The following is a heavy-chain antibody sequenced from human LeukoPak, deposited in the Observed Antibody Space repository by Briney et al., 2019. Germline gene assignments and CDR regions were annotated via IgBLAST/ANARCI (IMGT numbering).Heavy chain of an antibody. V-gene: IGHV1-3*01. CDR2: INAGNGNT. D-gene: IGHD6-13*01. CDR1: GYTFINYA. CDR3: ARGPRAAADDY. Sequence: ASVKVSCKTSGYTFINYAINWGRQAPGQRPEWMGWINAGNGNTKYSQKFQGTVTITRDTSASTAYMELSSLRSEDTAVYYCARGPRAAADDYWGQGTLVTVSS. J-gene: IGHJ4*02.